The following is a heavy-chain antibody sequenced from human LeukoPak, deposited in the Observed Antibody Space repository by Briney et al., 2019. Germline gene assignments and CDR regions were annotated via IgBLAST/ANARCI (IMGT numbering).Heavy chain of an antibody. Sequence: GGSLRLSCAASGFTFSSYAMSWVRQAPGKGLEWVAAISGSGGSTYYADSVKGRFTISRDNSKNTLYLQMNSLRAEDTAVYYCAQTGTTAPYFDYWGQGTLVTVSS. D-gene: IGHD1-7*01. J-gene: IGHJ4*02. V-gene: IGHV3-23*01. CDR1: GFTFSSYA. CDR2: ISGSGGST. CDR3: AQTGTTAPYFDY.